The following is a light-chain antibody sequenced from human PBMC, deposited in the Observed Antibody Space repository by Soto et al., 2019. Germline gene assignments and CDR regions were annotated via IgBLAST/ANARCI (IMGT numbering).Light chain of an antibody. V-gene: IGKV3-20*01. CDR3: HQYGSSPFT. Sequence: VVLTQSPATLSLSPGERATISCRANQPVSANYLAWYQQKPGQAPRLLIYGASSRATGIPDRFRGSGSGTDFTLTISRLEPEDFSVFYCHQYGSSPFTFGPGTTVDI. CDR1: QPVSANY. J-gene: IGKJ3*01. CDR2: GAS.